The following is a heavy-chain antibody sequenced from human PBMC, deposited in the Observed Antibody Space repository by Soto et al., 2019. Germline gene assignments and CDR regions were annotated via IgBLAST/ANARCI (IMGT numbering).Heavy chain of an antibody. J-gene: IGHJ4*02. CDR1: GFTFSSYA. CDR2: LRGSGGGT. V-gene: IGHV3-23*01. Sequence: GVSLRLSCAASGFTFSSYAMSWVRQAPGKGLEWVSALRGSGGGTYYADSVKGRFTISRDNSKNTLYLQMNSLRAEDTAAYYCARDRGDSSGYYRYYFDYWGQGTLVTVSS. D-gene: IGHD3-22*01. CDR3: ARDRGDSSGYYRYYFDY.